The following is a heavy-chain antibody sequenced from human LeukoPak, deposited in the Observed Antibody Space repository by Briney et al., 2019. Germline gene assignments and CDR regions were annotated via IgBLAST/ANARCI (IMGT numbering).Heavy chain of an antibody. J-gene: IGHJ4*02. V-gene: IGHV3-30*18. CDR2: ISYDGSNK. Sequence: GRSLRLSCAASGFTFSSYGMHWVRQAPGKGLEWVAVISYDGSNKYYADSVKGRFTISRDNSKNTLYLQMNSLRAEDTAVYYCAKALQDYWGQGTLVTVSS. CDR3: AKALQDY. CDR1: GFTFSSYG.